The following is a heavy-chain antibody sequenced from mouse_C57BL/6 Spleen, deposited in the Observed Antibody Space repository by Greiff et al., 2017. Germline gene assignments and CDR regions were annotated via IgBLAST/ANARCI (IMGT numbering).Heavy chain of an antibody. D-gene: IGHD1-1*01. Sequence: QVQLKQPGAELVKPRASVKLSCKASGYTFTSYWMQWVKQRPGQGLEWIGEIDPSDSYTNYNQKFKGKATLTVDTSSSTAYMQRSSLTSEDSAVYYCARRLRSYYFDYWGQGTTLTVSA. CDR1: GYTFTSYW. CDR3: ARRLRSYYFDY. CDR2: IDPSDSYT. J-gene: IGHJ2*01. V-gene: IGHV1-50*01.